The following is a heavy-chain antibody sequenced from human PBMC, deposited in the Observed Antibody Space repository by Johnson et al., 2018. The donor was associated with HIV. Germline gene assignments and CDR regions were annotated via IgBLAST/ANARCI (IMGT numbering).Heavy chain of an antibody. CDR3: VRDAFDYRDASGRFGGAGFDI. CDR2: ISSTKNTI. Sequence: QVQLVESGGGLVKPGGSLRLSCTASGFTFNDYYMTWVRQAPGEGLEWVSYISSTKNTIYYADSVKGRFTISRDNAKNSLSLQMNSLRAEDTAVYYCVRDAFDYRDASGRFGGAGFDIWGQGTVITVSS. J-gene: IGHJ3*02. V-gene: IGHV3-11*04. D-gene: IGHD3-16*01. CDR1: GFTFNDYY.